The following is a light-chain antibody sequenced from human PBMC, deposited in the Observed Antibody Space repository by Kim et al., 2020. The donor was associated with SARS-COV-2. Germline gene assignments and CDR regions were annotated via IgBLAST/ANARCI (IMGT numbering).Light chain of an antibody. Sequence: TITTSWTRTSGDIVAYDYVSWYQQHPGKAHKLIIYDVSRRPSGVSNRFSGSKSGNTASLSSSGLQAEDEADYYCGSHTSTTSLRVFGGGTQLTVL. CDR2: DVS. CDR3: GSHTSTTSLRV. J-gene: IGLJ2*01. V-gene: IGLV2-14*04. CDR1: SGDIVAYDY.